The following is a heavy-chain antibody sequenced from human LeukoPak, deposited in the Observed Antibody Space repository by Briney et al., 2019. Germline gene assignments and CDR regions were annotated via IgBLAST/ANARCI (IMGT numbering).Heavy chain of an antibody. Sequence: SETLSLTCAVYGGSFSGYYWSWIRQHPGKGLEWIGYIYYSGSTDYNPSLKSRATISLDTSKNQFSLKLTSVTAADTAVYFCARHPFSSPFDYWGQGTLVTVSS. CDR1: GGSFSGYY. V-gene: IGHV4-59*08. CDR2: IYYSGST. CDR3: ARHPFSSPFDY. J-gene: IGHJ4*02.